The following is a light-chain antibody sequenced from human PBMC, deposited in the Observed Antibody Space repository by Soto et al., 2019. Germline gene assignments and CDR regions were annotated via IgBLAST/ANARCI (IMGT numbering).Light chain of an antibody. CDR2: LNSDGSH. CDR1: SGHSSYA. J-gene: IGLJ2*01. Sequence: QSVLTQSPSASASLGASVKLTCTLSSGHSSYAIAWHQQKPDKGPRYLMKLNSDGSHTKGDGIPDRFSGSSSGAERHLTISSLQSEDEADYYCQSWGTAIHDVVFGGGTKVTVL. V-gene: IGLV4-69*01. CDR3: QSWGTAIHDVV.